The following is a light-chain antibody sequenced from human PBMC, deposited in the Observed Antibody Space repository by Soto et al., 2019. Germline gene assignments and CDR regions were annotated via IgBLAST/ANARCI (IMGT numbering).Light chain of an antibody. CDR3: NSYTTFNTEI. J-gene: IGLJ2*01. V-gene: IGLV2-14*01. CDR1: SSDLGFYNS. Sequence: QSALTQPASVSGSPGQSITISCTGTSSDLGFYNSVSWYQQHPGKAPKLIIYEVSNRPSGVSNRFSGSKSGSTASLTISGLQAEDEADYYCNSYTTFNTEIFGGGTKLTVL. CDR2: EVS.